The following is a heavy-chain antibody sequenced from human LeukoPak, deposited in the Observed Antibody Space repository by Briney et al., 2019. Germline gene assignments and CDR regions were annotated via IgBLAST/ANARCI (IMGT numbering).Heavy chain of an antibody. V-gene: IGHV3-15*01. J-gene: IGHJ4*02. CDR3: MTGPGGDCSVSNCAYYFDF. CDR1: GFTFSNAW. CDR2: VRSKRDGGTI. Sequence: PGGSLRLSCVGSGFTFSNAWMNWVRQAPGKGLEWVGRVRSKRDGGTIDYNSPVRGRFTISREDSTSTLYLQMNSLKIEDTAVYYCMTGPGGDCSVSNCAYYFDFGAQGALVTVSS. D-gene: IGHD2-15*01.